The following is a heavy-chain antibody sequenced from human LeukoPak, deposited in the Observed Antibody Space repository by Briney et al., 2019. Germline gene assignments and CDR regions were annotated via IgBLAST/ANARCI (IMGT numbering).Heavy chain of an antibody. V-gene: IGHV3-23*01. CDR2: VGGTNVDT. J-gene: IGHJ4*02. CDR1: GFSFSRNA. CDR3: ATHDTTVGVF. Sequence: GESLRLSYAASGFSFSRNAMNWLRQAPGNGLEWVSGVGGTNVDTSYAESVKGRFTISRDNSRNTAYLVMNNLRAEDTAVYYCATHDTTVGVFWGQGTLVTVSS. D-gene: IGHD1-26*01.